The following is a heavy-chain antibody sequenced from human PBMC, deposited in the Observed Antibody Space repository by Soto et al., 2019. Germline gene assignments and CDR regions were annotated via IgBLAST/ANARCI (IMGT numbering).Heavy chain of an antibody. D-gene: IGHD3-22*01. CDR3: ARDLKRITMIVVVITGYYYGMDV. J-gene: IGHJ6*02. V-gene: IGHV1-46*01. Sequence: QVQLVQSGAEVKKPGASVKVSCKASGYTFTSYYMHWVRQAPGQGLEWMGIINPSGGSTSYAQKCQGRVTMTRDTSTSTVYMELSSLRSEDTAVYYCARDLKRITMIVVVITGYYYGMDVWGQGTTVTVSS. CDR2: INPSGGST. CDR1: GYTFTSYY.